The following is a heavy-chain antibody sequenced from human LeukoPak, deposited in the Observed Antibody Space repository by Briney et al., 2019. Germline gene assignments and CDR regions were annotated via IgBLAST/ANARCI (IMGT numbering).Heavy chain of an antibody. CDR1: GGSFSTYY. Sequence: KPSQTLSLTCTVSGGSFSTYYWSSLRQPPGKGLEWIGYIYYTGNIHYNPSLKSRVTVSLDTSKNLFSLKLSSVTAADTAVYYCARSNGDRVYYFDSWGQGALVTVSS. V-gene: IGHV4-59*01. CDR2: IYYTGNI. D-gene: IGHD4-17*01. J-gene: IGHJ4*02. CDR3: ARSNGDRVYYFDS.